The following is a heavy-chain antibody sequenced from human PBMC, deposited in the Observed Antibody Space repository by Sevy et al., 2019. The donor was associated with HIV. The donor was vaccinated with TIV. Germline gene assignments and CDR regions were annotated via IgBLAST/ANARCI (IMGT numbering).Heavy chain of an antibody. CDR1: GFTFRNYG. D-gene: IGHD1-26*01. CDR3: AKERGGSYIPYFYGMHV. CDR2: IGYDGSDK. J-gene: IGHJ6*02. Sequence: AGGSLRLSCIASGFTFRNYGIHWVRQAPGKGLDWVAVIGYDGSDKYYADSVKGRFTISRDNSKNTLFLQMNSLRVEDTAVYYCAKERGGSYIPYFYGMHVWGQGTAVTVSS. V-gene: IGHV3-30*18.